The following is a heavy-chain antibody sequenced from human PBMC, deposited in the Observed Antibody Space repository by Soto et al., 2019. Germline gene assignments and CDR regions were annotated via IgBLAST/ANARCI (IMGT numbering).Heavy chain of an antibody. J-gene: IGHJ4*02. CDR3: AKPRGYSYGYYDY. Sequence: VQLVESGGGVVQPGRSLRLSCAASGFTFSSYGMHWVRQAPGKGLEWVAVISGSGGSTYYADSVKGRCTISRDNSKNTLYLQMNSLRAEDTAVYYCAKPRGYSYGYYDYWGQGTLVTVSS. CDR2: ISGSGGST. D-gene: IGHD5-18*01. CDR1: GFTFSSYG. V-gene: IGHV3-23*04.